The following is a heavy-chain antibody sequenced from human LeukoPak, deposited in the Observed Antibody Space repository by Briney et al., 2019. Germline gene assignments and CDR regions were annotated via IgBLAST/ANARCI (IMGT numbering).Heavy chain of an antibody. CDR1: GGSISSRSYY. CDR2: IYYSGST. J-gene: IGHJ4*02. D-gene: IGHD1-26*01. CDR3: ARDRRIVGATVYDY. V-gene: IGHV4-39*07. Sequence: PSETLSLTCTVSGGSISSRSYYWGWIRQPPGKGLEWIGSIYYSGSTYYNPSLRSRVTISVDTSKNQFSLKLSSVTAADTAVYYCARDRRIVGATVYDYWGQGTLVTVSS.